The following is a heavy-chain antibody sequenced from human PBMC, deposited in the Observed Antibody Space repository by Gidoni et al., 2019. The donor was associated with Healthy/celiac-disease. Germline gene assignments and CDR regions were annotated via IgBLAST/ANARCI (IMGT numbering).Heavy chain of an antibody. Sequence: QVQLQASGPGLVKPSQTLSLTCTVSGGSIRSGSYYWSWIRQPAGKGLEWIGRIYTSGSTNYNPSLKSRVTISVDTSKNQFSLKLSSVTAADTAVYYCATSVLRFLEVSFDYWGQGTLVTVSS. CDR2: IYTSGST. D-gene: IGHD3-3*01. J-gene: IGHJ4*02. CDR3: ATSVLRFLEVSFDY. V-gene: IGHV4-61*02. CDR1: GGSIRSGSYY.